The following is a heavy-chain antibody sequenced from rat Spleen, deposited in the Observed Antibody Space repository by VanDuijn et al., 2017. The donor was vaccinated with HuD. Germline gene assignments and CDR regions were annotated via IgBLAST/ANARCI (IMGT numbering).Heavy chain of an antibody. V-gene: IGHV5-7*01. Sequence: EVQLVESGGALVQPGRSLKLSCAASGFTFSDYYMAWVRQAPTKGLEWVATISYDGLNTYYRDCVKGRFTISRDNAKSTLYLQMDSLRSEDTATYYCATHYPEWFAYWGQGTLVTVSS. J-gene: IGHJ3*01. CDR2: ISYDGLNT. D-gene: IGHD1-4*01. CDR1: GFTFSDYY. CDR3: ATHYPEWFAY.